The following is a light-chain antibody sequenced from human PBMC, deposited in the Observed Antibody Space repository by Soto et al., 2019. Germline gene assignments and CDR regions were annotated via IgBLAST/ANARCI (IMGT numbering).Light chain of an antibody. J-gene: IGKJ5*01. CDR1: QSISTW. Sequence: DIKITQSPSTLPASVGDRVTITCRASQSISTWLAWYQQKPGKAPKLLIYGASTLQSGVPSRFSGSGSGTDYTLTISSLQPEDFATYYCQQLHIYPTPFGQRTRLEI. CDR2: GAS. CDR3: QQLHIYPTP. V-gene: IGKV1-5*01.